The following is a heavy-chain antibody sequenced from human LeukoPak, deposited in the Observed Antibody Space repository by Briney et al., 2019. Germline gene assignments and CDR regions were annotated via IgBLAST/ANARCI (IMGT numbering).Heavy chain of an antibody. J-gene: IGHJ4*02. Sequence: GESLKISCKGFGYGFSNYWIGWVRQMPGKGLEWMGIIYPGDSDTRYSPSFQGQVTISADKSISTAYLQWSSLKASDTAMYYCARRVGGSSPRGYFDSWGQGTLVTVSS. CDR1: GYGFSNYW. CDR2: IYPGDSDT. V-gene: IGHV5-51*01. D-gene: IGHD2-2*01. CDR3: ARRVGGSSPRGYFDS.